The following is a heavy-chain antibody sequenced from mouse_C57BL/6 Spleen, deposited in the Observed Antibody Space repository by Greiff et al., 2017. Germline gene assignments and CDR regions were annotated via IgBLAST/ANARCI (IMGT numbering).Heavy chain of an antibody. CDR2: IDPEDGET. D-gene: IGHD2-4*01. CDR1: GFNINDYY. Sequence: EVLLVEPGAELVKPGASVKLSCTASGFNINDYYMHWVKQRTEQGLEWIGRIDPEDGETKYAPTFQGKATLTADTSSNTAYLQLSSLTSEDTAVYYCARASSPIYYDDDYFDYWGQGTTLTVSS. CDR3: ARASSPIYYDDDYFDY. V-gene: IGHV14-2*01. J-gene: IGHJ2*01.